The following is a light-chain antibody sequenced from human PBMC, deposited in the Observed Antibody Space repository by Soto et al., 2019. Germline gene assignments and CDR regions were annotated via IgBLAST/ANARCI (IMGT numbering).Light chain of an antibody. J-gene: IGLJ1*01. Sequence: QSVLTQPPSASGTPGQRVTISCSGSRSNIGSNTVSWYQHLPGTAPKLLMYSNNKRPSGVPDRFSGSKSGTSASLAISGLQSEDEADYYCATWDDSLSGHVSGTGTKVTVL. CDR2: SNN. CDR1: RSNIGSNT. CDR3: ATWDDSLSGHV. V-gene: IGLV1-44*01.